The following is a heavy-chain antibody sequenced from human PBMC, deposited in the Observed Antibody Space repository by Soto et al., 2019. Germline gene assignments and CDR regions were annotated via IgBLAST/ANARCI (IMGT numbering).Heavy chain of an antibody. CDR3: TKVHFSGSASFDY. CDR1: GFTFSSYW. J-gene: IGHJ4*02. D-gene: IGHD5-12*01. Sequence: EVQLVESGGGLVQPGGSLRLSCEASGFTFSSYWMHWVRQAPGKGLVWVSRITTDGSGTAYADSVRGRFTISRDNAKNTLYLQMNTLRAEDTAVYYCTKVHFSGSASFDYWGQGTLVTVSS. CDR2: ITTDGSGT. V-gene: IGHV3-74*01.